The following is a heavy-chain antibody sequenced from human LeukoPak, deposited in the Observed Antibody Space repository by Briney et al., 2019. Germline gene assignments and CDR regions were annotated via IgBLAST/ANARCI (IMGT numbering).Heavy chain of an antibody. J-gene: IGHJ1*01. Sequence: PGGSLRLSCAASGFTFSNYAVSWVRQAPGKGLEWVSSISGSGGTTYYADSVKGRFTISRDNSKNTLYLQMNSLRAEDTAVYYCARDSFRSAEYFQHWGQGTLVTVSS. CDR2: ISGSGGTT. V-gene: IGHV3-23*01. D-gene: IGHD3-16*02. CDR1: GFTFSNYA. CDR3: ARDSFRSAEYFQH.